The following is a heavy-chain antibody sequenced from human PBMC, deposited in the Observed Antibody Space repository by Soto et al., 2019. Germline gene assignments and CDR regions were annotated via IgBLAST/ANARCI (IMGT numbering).Heavy chain of an antibody. CDR1: GGTFSSYA. J-gene: IGHJ6*02. CDR3: ASIVVVPAAIEGPKRYGMDV. Sequence: SVKVSCKASGGTFSSYAISWVRQAPGQGLEWMGGIIPIFGTANYAQKFQGRVTITADESTSTAYMELSSLRSEDTAVYYCASIVVVPAAIEGPKRYGMDVWGQGTTVTVSS. CDR2: IIPIFGTA. D-gene: IGHD2-2*02. V-gene: IGHV1-69*13.